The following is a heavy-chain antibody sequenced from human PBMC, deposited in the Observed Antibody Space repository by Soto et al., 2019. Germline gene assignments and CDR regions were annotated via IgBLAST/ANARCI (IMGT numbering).Heavy chain of an antibody. CDR3: TRPSTYYYDSSGYAVDY. J-gene: IGHJ4*02. Sequence: EVQLVESGGGLVQPGGSLKLSCAASGFTFSGSAMHWVRQASGKGLEWVGRIRSKANSYATAYAASVKGRFTISRDDSKNTSYRQMNSLKTEDTAVYYCTRPSTYYYDSSGYAVDYWGQGTLVTVSS. V-gene: IGHV3-73*02. D-gene: IGHD3-22*01. CDR2: IRSKANSYAT. CDR1: GFTFSGSA.